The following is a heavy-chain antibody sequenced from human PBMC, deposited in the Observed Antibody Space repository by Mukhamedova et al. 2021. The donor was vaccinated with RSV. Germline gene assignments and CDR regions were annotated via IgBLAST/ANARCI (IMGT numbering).Heavy chain of an antibody. CDR3: ARVSDCSSTSCYSFYYYMDV. Sequence: ERVSSISSSSSYIYYADSVKGRFTISRDNAKNSLYLQMNSLRAEDTAVYYCARVSDCSSTSCYSFYYYMDVWGQGTTVTVSS. D-gene: IGHD2-2*01. V-gene: IGHV3-21*01. J-gene: IGHJ6*03. CDR2: ISSSSSYI.